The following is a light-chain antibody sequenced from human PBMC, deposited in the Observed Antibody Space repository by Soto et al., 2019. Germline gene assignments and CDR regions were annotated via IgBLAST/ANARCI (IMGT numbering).Light chain of an antibody. CDR2: LGS. V-gene: IGKV2-28*01. CDR3: MQALQTRT. J-gene: IGKJ1*01. CDR1: QSLLHSNGYNY. Sequence: DVVMTQSPLSLPVTLGQPASISCRSSQSLLHSNGYNYLDWCLQKPGQSPQLLIYLGSNRASGVPDRFSGSGSGTDFTLKISRADAEDVGVYYCMQALQTRTFGQGTKVDIK.